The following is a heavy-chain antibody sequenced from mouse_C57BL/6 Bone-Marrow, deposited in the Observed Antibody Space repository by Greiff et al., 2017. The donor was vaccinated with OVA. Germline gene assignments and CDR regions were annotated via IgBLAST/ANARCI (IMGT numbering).Heavy chain of an antibody. CDR3: TRWLLPYLDY. CDR1: GFNIKDDY. J-gene: IGHJ2*01. D-gene: IGHD2-3*01. Sequence: EVQLQQSGAELVRPGASVKLSCTASGFNIKDDYMHWVKQRPEQGLEWIGWIDPENGDTEYASKFQGKATITADTSSNTAYLQLSSLTSEDTAVYYCTRWLLPYLDYWGQGTTLTVSS. V-gene: IGHV14-4*01. CDR2: IDPENGDT.